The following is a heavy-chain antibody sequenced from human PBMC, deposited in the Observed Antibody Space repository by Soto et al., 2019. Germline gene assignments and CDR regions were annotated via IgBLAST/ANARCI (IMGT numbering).Heavy chain of an antibody. V-gene: IGHV4-31*03. D-gene: IGHD3-22*01. CDR3: ARVVGDYYDSSGYSLDY. CDR2: LYYSGST. J-gene: IGHJ4*02. CDR1: GGSISSGGYY. Sequence: QVQLQESGPGLVKPSQTLSLTCTVSGGSISSGGYYWSWIRQHPGKGLEWIGYLYYSGSTYYNPSLKSRVSISGDTSKNQFSLRLSSVTAADTAVYYCARVVGDYYDSSGYSLDYWGQGTLVTVSS.